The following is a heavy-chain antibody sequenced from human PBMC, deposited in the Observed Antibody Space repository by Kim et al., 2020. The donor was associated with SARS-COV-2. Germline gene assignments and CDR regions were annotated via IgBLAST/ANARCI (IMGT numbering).Heavy chain of an antibody. J-gene: IGHJ6*03. Sequence: SETLSLTCTVSGGSISSYYWSWIRQPPGKGLEWIGYIYYSGSTNYNPSLKSRVTISVDTSKNQFSLKLSSVTAADTAVYYCARGPDIDILTGYSQLYYIDVWGKGTTVTVSS. CDR3: ARGPDIDILTGYSQLYYIDV. CDR1: GGSISSYY. CDR2: IYYSGST. D-gene: IGHD3-9*01. V-gene: IGHV4-59*01.